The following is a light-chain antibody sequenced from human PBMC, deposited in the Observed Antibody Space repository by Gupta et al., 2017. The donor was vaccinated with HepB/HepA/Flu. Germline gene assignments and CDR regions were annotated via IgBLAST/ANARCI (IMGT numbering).Light chain of an antibody. CDR3: SSCEGTTNFYV. CDR1: SSDIGGCKD. CDR2: EVN. J-gene: IGLJ1*01. V-gene: IGLV2-8*01. Sequence: QSALTQPPSASGSPGKTVTISCTGTSSDIGGCKDVSWYQQHPGKAPKVMIYEVNKRPSGVPDRFSGSKSGNTASLTVSVLQAEDEADYYCSSCEGTTNFYVFGTGTKVTVV.